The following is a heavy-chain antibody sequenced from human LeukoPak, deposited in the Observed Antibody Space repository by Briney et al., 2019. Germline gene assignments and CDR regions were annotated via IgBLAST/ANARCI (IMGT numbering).Heavy chain of an antibody. CDR1: GGSISSGSYF. J-gene: IGHJ4*02. CDR2: IFYSGST. CDR3: ARLDYYDNRADY. Sequence: SETLSLTCSVSGGSISSGSYFWGWIRQPPGKGLEWIGSIFYSGSTYYNPSLKSRVTISVDTSKNQFSLRLSSVAAADTAVYYCARLDYYDNRADYWGQGTLVTVSS. V-gene: IGHV4-39*07. D-gene: IGHD3-22*01.